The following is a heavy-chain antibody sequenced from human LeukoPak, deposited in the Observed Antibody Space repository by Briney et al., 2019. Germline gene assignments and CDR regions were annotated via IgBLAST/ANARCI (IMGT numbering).Heavy chain of an antibody. D-gene: IGHD6-13*01. CDR1: GFTFSNYW. Sequence: GGSLRLSCAASGFTFSNYWMTWVRQAPGKGLEWVAHIKEDGSEIYYVDSLKGRFTISRDNAKNSLYLQMNSLRAEDTAVYYCARVGTPYSSSWYFGWFDPWGQGTLVTVSS. CDR3: ARVGTPYSSSWYFGWFDP. CDR2: IKEDGSEI. V-gene: IGHV3-7*05. J-gene: IGHJ5*02.